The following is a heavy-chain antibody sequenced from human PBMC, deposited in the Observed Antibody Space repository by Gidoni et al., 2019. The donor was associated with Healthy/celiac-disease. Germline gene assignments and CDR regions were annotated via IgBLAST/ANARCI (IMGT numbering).Heavy chain of an antibody. D-gene: IGHD3-22*01. Sequence: QVQLVQSGAEVQKPGASVKVSSKASGYTFTSYYMHCVRQAPGQGLEWMGISNPSGGSTSYAQKFKGRVTMTRDTSTSTVYMELSSLSSEDTAVYYCARGFPPYYYDSSGYSDSYWFDYWGQGTLVTVSS. CDR3: ARGFPPYYYDSSGYSDSYWFDY. V-gene: IGHV1-46*01. CDR1: GYTFTSYY. J-gene: IGHJ4*02. CDR2: SNPSGGST.